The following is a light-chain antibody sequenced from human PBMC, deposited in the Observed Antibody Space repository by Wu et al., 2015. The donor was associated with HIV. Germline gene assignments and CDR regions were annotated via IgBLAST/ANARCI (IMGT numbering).Light chain of an antibody. CDR2: KAS. J-gene: IGKJ3*01. CDR1: RVLVAV. CDR3: QQYNSYT. Sequence: ASVGDRVTITCGPVRVLVAVGLVSAETRKAPKXLIYKASSLESGVPSRFSGSGSGTEFTLTISSLQPDDFATYYCQQYNSYTFGPGTKVEIK. V-gene: IGKV1-5*03.